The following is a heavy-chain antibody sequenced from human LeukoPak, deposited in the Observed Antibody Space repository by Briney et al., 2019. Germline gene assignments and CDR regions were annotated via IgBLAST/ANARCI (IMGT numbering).Heavy chain of an antibody. CDR2: IFYSGST. CDR3: ASRSPPGETGYFDY. J-gene: IGHJ4*02. CDR1: GGSISSVNHY. D-gene: IGHD2-21*01. V-gene: IGHV4-31*03. Sequence: SETLSLTCTVSGGSISSVNHYWTWIRQLPGKGLEWIGYIFYSGSTYYNPSLKSRVTISVDTSNNQFSLKLNSVTAADTAVYYCASRSPPGETGYFDYWGQGTLVTVSS.